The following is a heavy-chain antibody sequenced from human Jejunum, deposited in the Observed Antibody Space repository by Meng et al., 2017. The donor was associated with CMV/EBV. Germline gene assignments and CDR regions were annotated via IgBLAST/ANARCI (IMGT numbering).Heavy chain of an antibody. CDR2: GYSAGMT. Sequence: GFSVNSNFMPWVRQAPGKGLEWVAVGYSAGMTYYADSVKGRFTISRDNSKNTMFLQMNGLRLEDTAMYYCAAEVAVRNYFSYGMDVWGQGTTVTVSS. V-gene: IGHV3-66*02. CDR3: AAEVAVRNYFSYGMDV. D-gene: IGHD3-10*01. J-gene: IGHJ6*02. CDR1: GFSVNSNF.